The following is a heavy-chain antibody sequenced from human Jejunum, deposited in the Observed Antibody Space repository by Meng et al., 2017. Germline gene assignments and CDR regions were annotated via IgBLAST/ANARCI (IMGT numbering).Heavy chain of an antibody. Sequence: QLPLQGPAPGLLKPSETMSLTCTVSGDSINITPYYWGWVRQPPGEGLEWLGSISYSGNTYYNPSLKSRVTISVDTSKNQFSLKVTSVTAADTAVYYCASDQYASAWFKYWGQGALVTVSS. CDR1: GDSINITPYY. CDR3: ASDQYASAWFKY. V-gene: IGHV4-39*07. J-gene: IGHJ4*02. D-gene: IGHD2-2*01. CDR2: ISYSGNT.